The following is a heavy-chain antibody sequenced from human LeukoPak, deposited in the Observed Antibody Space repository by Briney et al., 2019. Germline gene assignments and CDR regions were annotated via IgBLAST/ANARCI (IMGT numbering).Heavy chain of an antibody. D-gene: IGHD2-2*01. V-gene: IGHV4-31*03. CDR3: ARDSRQYQLDHFYGMDV. CDR2: IYYSGST. J-gene: IGHJ6*02. CDR1: GGSISSGGYY. Sequence: SETLSLTCTVSGGSISSGGYYWSWIRQHPGKGLEWIGYIYYSGSTYYNPSLKSRVTISVDTSKNQFSLKLSSVTAADTAVYYCARDSRQYQLDHFYGMDVWGQGTTVTASS.